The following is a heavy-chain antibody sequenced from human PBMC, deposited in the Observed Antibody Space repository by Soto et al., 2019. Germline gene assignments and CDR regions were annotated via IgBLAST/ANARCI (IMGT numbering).Heavy chain of an antibody. V-gene: IGHV3-30*03. CDR2: ISYDENNK. CDR1: GFAFSSYV. CDR3: VRELYEERPFDP. Sequence: SGFAFSSYVLRWDRQAPGKGLEWVAVISYDENNKYYADSVKGRFTISRDNSKNTLYLQMSSLRAEYTAVYYCVRELYEERPFDPWGQGTLVTVSS. D-gene: IGHD2-15*01. J-gene: IGHJ5*02.